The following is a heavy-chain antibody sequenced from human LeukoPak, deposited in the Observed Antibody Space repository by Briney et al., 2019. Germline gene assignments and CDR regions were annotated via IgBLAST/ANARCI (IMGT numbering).Heavy chain of an antibody. CDR3: ARESGYSYGLAGFFDY. D-gene: IGHD5-18*01. CDR2: IYSDGRI. CDR1: GFTVSSNY. Sequence: GGSLRLSCAASGFTVSSNYMSWVRQAPGKGLEWVSVIYSDGRIHSADSVKGRFTISRDDSKNTLSLQMNSLRAEDTAVYYCARESGYSYGLAGFFDYWGQGTLVTVSS. J-gene: IGHJ4*02. V-gene: IGHV3-53*01.